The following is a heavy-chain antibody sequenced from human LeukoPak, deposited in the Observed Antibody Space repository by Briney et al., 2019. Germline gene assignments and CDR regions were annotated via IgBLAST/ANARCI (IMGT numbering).Heavy chain of an antibody. V-gene: IGHV4-34*01. D-gene: IGHD2-2*02. CDR3: ARGQGQLLYNYDYYYMDV. Sequence: SETLSLTCAVYGGSFSGYYWSWIRQPPGKGLEWIGEINHSGSTNYNPSLKSRVTISVDTSKNQFSLKLSSVTAADTAVYYCARGQGQLLYNYDYYYMDVWGKGTTVTVSS. CDR1: GGSFSGYY. J-gene: IGHJ6*03. CDR2: INHSGST.